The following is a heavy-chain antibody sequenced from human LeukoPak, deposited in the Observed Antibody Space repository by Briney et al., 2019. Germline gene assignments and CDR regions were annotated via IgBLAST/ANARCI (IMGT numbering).Heavy chain of an antibody. CDR1: GFTFDDYA. CDR2: ISSSSSYI. CDR3: ARARAVAGTPKY. V-gene: IGHV3-21*01. J-gene: IGHJ4*02. D-gene: IGHD6-19*01. Sequence: PGGSLRLSCAASGFTFDDYAMHWVRQAPGKGLEWVSSISSSSSYIYYADSVKGRFTISRDNAKNSLYLQMNSLRAEDTAVYYCARARAVAGTPKYWGQGTLVTVSS.